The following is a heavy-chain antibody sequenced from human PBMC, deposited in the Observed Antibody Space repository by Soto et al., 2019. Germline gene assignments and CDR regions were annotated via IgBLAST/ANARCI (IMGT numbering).Heavy chain of an antibody. CDR3: ARLDYDILPGSSFDY. J-gene: IGHJ4*02. Sequence: SETLSLTCTVSGGSISSYYWSWIRQPPGKGLEWIGYIYYSGSTNYNPSLKSRVTISVDTSKNQFSLKLSSVTAADTAVYYCARLDYDILPGSSFDYWGQGTLVTVSS. D-gene: IGHD3-9*01. V-gene: IGHV4-59*01. CDR2: IYYSGST. CDR1: GGSISSYY.